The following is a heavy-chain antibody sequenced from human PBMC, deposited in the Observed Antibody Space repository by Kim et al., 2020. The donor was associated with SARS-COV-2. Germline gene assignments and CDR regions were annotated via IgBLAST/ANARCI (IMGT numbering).Heavy chain of an antibody. CDR2: ISAYNGNT. Sequence: ASVKVSCKASGYTFTSYGISWVRQAPGQGLEWMGWISAYNGNTNYAQKLQGRVTMTTDTSTSTAYMELRSLRSDDTAVYYCRGGGYSYGYLLYSSRADAFDIWGQGTMVTVSS. V-gene: IGHV1-18*01. CDR3: RGGGYSYGYLLYSSRADAFDI. J-gene: IGHJ3*02. CDR1: GYTFTSYG. D-gene: IGHD5-18*01.